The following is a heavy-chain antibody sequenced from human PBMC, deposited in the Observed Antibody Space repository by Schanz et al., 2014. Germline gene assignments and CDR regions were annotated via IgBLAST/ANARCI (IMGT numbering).Heavy chain of an antibody. D-gene: IGHD3-10*01. Sequence: QVHLLESGGGLVEPGGSLRLSCAASGFTFDKYAMHWVRQAPGKGLEWVGVISYDGSKKSYADSVKGRFTISRDNSKNTLYLQMNSLRAEDTALYYCVRDELLWFGEVLSLDYWGQGTLVTVSS. CDR1: GFTFDKYA. J-gene: IGHJ4*02. CDR3: VRDELLWFGEVLSLDY. CDR2: ISYDGSKK. V-gene: IGHV3-33*08.